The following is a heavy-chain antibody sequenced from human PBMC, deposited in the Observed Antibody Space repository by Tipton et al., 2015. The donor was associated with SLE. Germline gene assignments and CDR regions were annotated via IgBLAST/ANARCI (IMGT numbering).Heavy chain of an antibody. CDR3: AAAPYEYYFDY. J-gene: IGHJ4*02. Sequence: QLVQSGAAVKKPGASVKVSCKVSGYTLTDLSIHWVRQAPGKGLEWMGGFHSEDGETIYAQKFQGRVTMTEDTSTDTAYMELSSLRSQDTAMYYCAAAPYEYYFDYWGQGTLVTVSS. V-gene: IGHV1-24*01. CDR2: FHSEDGET. D-gene: IGHD3-3*01. CDR1: GYTLTDLS.